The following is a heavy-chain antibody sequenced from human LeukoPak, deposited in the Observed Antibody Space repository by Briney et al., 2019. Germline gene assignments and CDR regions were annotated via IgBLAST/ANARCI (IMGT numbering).Heavy chain of an antibody. CDR3: AGGTAVVTSDY. Sequence: SETLSLTCIVSGGSIKSYYWTWIRQPPGRGLEWIGYFYYSGSTNYNPSLKGRVTISLDTSKNQFSLKLTSVTAADTAVYYCAGGTAVVTSDYWGQGTLVTVSS. CDR2: FYYSGST. CDR1: GGSIKSYY. D-gene: IGHD4-23*01. V-gene: IGHV4-59*01. J-gene: IGHJ4*02.